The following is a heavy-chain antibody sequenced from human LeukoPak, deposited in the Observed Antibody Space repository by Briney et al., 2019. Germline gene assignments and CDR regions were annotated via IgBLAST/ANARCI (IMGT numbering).Heavy chain of an antibody. CDR3: AREVITMIVVVITKFDP. J-gene: IGHJ5*02. V-gene: IGHV4-59*12. CDR2: INYSGST. Sequence: SETLSLTSTVSGGSISNYYWSWIRQPPGKGLEWITYINYSGSTNYNPSLKSRVTISVDTSKNQFSLKLSSVTAADTAVYYCAREVITMIVVVITKFDPWGQGTLVTVSS. D-gene: IGHD3-22*01. CDR1: GGSISNYY.